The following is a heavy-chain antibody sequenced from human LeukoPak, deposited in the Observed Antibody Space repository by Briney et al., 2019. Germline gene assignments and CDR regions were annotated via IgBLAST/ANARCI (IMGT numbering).Heavy chain of an antibody. CDR3: ARDSPTSPPAYYGMDV. J-gene: IGHJ6*02. Sequence: PETLSLTCTVSGGSIDNSHWTWIRQPPGKGLEWIGCTDNRGTTIYNPSLRSRLTVSVDTSKNQLSLRLSSVTAADTAAYFCARDSPTSPPAYYGMDVWGRGTTVTVSS. V-gene: IGHV4-59*12. CDR2: TDNRGTT. CDR1: GGSIDNSH. D-gene: IGHD2-2*01.